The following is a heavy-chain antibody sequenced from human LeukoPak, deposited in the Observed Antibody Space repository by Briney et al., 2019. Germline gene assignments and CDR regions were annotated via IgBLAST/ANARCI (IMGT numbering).Heavy chain of an antibody. CDR1: GGSISSYY. CDR2: IYYSGST. V-gene: IGHV4-59*01. J-gene: IGHJ4*02. D-gene: IGHD4-17*01. Sequence: SETLSLTCTVSGGSISSYYWSWIRQPPGKGLEWIGYIYYSGSTNYNPSLKSRVTISVDTSKNQFSLRLSSVTAADTAVYYCARVSDFGDYLINWGQGTLVTVSS. CDR3: ARVSDFGDYLIN.